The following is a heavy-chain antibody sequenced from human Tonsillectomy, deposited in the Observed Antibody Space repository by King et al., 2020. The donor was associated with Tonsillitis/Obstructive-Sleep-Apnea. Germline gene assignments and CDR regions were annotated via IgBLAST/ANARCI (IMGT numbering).Heavy chain of an antibody. Sequence: QLQESGPGLVKPSETLSLTCTVSGGSISSSSYYWGWIRQPPGKGLEWIGSIYYSGSTYYNPSLKSRVTISVDTSKNQFSLKLSSVTAADTAVYYCASLSIVGATHYFDYWGQGTLVTVSS. CDR1: GGSISSSSYY. J-gene: IGHJ4*02. D-gene: IGHD1-26*01. CDR2: IYYSGST. CDR3: ASLSIVGATHYFDY. V-gene: IGHV4-39*01.